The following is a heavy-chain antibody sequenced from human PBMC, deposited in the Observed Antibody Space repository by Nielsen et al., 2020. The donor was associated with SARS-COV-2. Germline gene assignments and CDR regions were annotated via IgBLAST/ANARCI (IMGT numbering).Heavy chain of an antibody. J-gene: IGHJ6*02. Sequence: SETLSFTCTVSGGSISSGTYYWSWIRQPAGKGLEWIGRIYTSGSTNYNPSLKSRVTISVDTSKNQFSLRLKSVTAADTAVYYCARERHFDWYYAAGYYYYAMDVWGQGTTVTVSS. CDR1: GGSISSGTYY. V-gene: IGHV4-61*02. CDR2: IYTSGST. D-gene: IGHD3-9*01. CDR3: ARERHFDWYYAAGYYYYAMDV.